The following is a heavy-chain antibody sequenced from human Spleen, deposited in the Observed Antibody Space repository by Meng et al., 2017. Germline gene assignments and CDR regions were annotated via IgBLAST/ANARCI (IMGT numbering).Heavy chain of an antibody. V-gene: IGHV3-43*01. CDR1: GFTFDDYT. CDR2: ITWDGGST. CDR3: AKDLTTVTPRYFQH. Sequence: GESLKISCAASGFTFDDYTMHWVRQAPGKGLEWVSLITWDGGSTYYADSVKGRFTISRDNSKNTLYLQMNSLRAEDTAVYYCAKDLTTVTPRYFQHWGQGTLVTVSS. D-gene: IGHD4-17*01. J-gene: IGHJ1*01.